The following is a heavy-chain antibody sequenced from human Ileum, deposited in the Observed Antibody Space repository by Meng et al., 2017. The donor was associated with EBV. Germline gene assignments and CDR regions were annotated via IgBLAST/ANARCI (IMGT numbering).Heavy chain of an antibody. CDR1: GYTFTSSS. Sequence: VQLGQSGFELKKPGDSVKVSCQAAGYTFTSSSMNWVRHAPGQGLEWMGWININTGNPTYAQGFTGRFVFSLDTSVSTAYLQIDSLKADDTAVYYCARGNGWRFDYWGQGTLVTVSS. V-gene: IGHV7-4-1*01. CDR3: ARGNGWRFDY. D-gene: IGHD6-19*01. CDR2: ININTGNP. J-gene: IGHJ4*02.